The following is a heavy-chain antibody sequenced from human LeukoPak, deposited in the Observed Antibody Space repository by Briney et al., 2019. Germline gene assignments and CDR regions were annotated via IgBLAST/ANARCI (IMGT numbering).Heavy chain of an antibody. CDR3: AKMEGQRLYDYCMDV. D-gene: IGHD3-3*01. V-gene: IGHV3-23*01. CDR1: GFAFSNFA. CDR2: MSGSGYYT. Sequence: GGALRLSCAASGFAFSNFAMSWVRQAPGKGLEWVSAMSGSGYYTYYVESVKGRFTISRDNSKNTLYLHMNSLRADDTAVYYCAKMEGQRLYDYCMDVWGRGTTVTVSS. J-gene: IGHJ6*03.